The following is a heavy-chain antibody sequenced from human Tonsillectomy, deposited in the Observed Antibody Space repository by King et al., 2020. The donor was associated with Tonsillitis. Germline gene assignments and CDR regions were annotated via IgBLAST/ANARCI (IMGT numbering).Heavy chain of an antibody. Sequence: QLVQSGAEVKKPGASVKVSCKASGYTFTGYYIYWVRQAPGQGLEWMGWINLNSGGTHYAQKFQGRVTMTRDTSISTAYMELSRLRSDDTAVYYCARDHDSSGYYYVIDYWGQGTLVTVSS. CDR2: INLNSGGT. J-gene: IGHJ4*02. D-gene: IGHD3-22*01. V-gene: IGHV1-2*02. CDR1: GYTFTGYY. CDR3: ARDHDSSGYYYVIDY.